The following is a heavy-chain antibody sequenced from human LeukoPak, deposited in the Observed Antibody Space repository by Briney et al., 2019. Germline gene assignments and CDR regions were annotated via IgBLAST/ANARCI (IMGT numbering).Heavy chain of an antibody. CDR2: ISTHNGNT. CDR3: ARGLGIVGSSTVIRYYYMDV. Sequence: ASVKVSCKASGYNFTDYGFTWVRQAPGRGLEWMGWISTHNGNTKSAQRIEDRVTMTTDTAASTAYMELRSLRSDDTTVYFCARGLGIVGSSTVIRYYYMDVWGNGTTVTVSS. V-gene: IGHV1-18*01. D-gene: IGHD1-26*01. J-gene: IGHJ6*03. CDR1: GYNFTDYG.